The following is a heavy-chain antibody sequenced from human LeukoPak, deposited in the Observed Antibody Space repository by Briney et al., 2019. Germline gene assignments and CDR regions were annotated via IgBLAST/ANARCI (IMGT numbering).Heavy chain of an antibody. CDR3: ARADYGDYAFDY. D-gene: IGHD4-17*01. J-gene: IGHJ4*02. CDR2: ISYDGSNK. CDR1: GFTFSSYA. Sequence: GGSLRLSCAASGFTFSSYAMHWVRQAPGKGLEWVAVISYDGSNKYYADSVEGRFTISRDNSKNTLYLQMNSLRAEDTAVYYCARADYGDYAFDYWGQGTLVTVSS. V-gene: IGHV3-30*04.